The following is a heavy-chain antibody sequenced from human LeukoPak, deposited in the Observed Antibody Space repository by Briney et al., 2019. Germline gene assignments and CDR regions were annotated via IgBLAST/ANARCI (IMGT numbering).Heavy chain of an antibody. J-gene: IGHJ4*02. CDR3: ARDRASAGGFYY. D-gene: IGHD2-15*01. CDR2: IYYSGTT. V-gene: IGHV4-59*01. CDR1: GGSISSYY. Sequence: SETLSLTCSVSGGSISSYYWRWIRQPPGKGLEWIGYIYYSGTTNYNPSLQSRVTISVATSKNQFSLKLSSVTAADTALYYCARDRASAGGFYYCGQGTLVTVSS.